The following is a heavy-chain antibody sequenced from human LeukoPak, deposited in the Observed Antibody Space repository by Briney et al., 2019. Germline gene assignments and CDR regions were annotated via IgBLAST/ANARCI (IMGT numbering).Heavy chain of an antibody. D-gene: IGHD3-16*02. V-gene: IGHV3-33*01. CDR3: AISSTRYFFDY. CDR2: IWYDGYNK. J-gene: IGHJ4*02. CDR1: GFTFSDYG. Sequence: GGSLRLSCTASGFTFSDYGMHWVRQAPGKGLEWVAIIWYDGYNKYYADSVRGRFTISRDNSKNTLYLQMNSLRAEDTAVYYCAISSTRYFFDYWGQGTLVTVSS.